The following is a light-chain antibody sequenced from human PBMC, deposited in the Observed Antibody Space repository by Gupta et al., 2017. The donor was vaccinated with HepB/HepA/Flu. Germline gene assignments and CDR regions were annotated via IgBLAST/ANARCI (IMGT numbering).Light chain of an antibody. CDR2: LGA. V-gene: IGKV2-28*01. CDR1: ESLLHSNGYNY. CDR3: MQSIDTWT. J-gene: IGKJ1*01. Sequence: DVVMTQFPLSLPVTPGEPASISCRSSESLLHSNGYNYLDWYLQKPGQSPQLLIYLGANRASGVPDRFSGSGSGTDFTLKISRVEAEDVGVYYCMQSIDTWTFGQGTKVEIK.